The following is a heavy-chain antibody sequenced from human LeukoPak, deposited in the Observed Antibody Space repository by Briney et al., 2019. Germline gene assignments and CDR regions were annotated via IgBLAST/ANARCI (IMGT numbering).Heavy chain of an antibody. CDR2: LIPIFGTA. J-gene: IGHJ5*02. D-gene: IGHD1-26*01. CDR1: GGTFSSYA. Sequence: GSSVKVSCKASGGTFSSYAISWVRQAPGQGLEWMGGLIPIFGTANYAQKFQGRVTITADESTSTAYMELSSLRSEDTAVYYCAREVRGVGASSGGWFDPWGQGTLVTVSS. CDR3: AREVRGVGASSGGWFDP. V-gene: IGHV1-69*01.